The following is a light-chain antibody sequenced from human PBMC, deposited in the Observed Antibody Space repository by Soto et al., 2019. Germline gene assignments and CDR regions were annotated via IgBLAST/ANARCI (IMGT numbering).Light chain of an antibody. V-gene: IGKV1-39*01. Sequence: DIQMTQSPSSLSASVGDRVTIICRASQSISTFLNWYQQKPGKAPRLLIYDVSRLLSGVPSRFSGSGSGTDFTLTIASLQPEDFSTYYCQQSDTTPFTFGQGTKLEIK. J-gene: IGKJ2*01. CDR2: DVS. CDR3: QQSDTTPFT. CDR1: QSISTF.